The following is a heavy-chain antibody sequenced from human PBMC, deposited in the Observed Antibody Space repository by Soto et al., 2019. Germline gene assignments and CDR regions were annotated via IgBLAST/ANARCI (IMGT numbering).Heavy chain of an antibody. CDR2: IYYSGST. CDR3: ARVTTYYDFWSGYNFDY. CDR1: GGSISSYY. D-gene: IGHD3-3*01. J-gene: IGHJ4*02. V-gene: IGHV4-59*01. Sequence: SETLSLTCTVSGGSISSYYWSGIRQPTGKGLEWIGYIYYSGSTNYNPSLKSRVTISVDTSKNQFSLKLSSVTAADTAVYYCARVTTYYDFWSGYNFDYWGQGTLVTVSS.